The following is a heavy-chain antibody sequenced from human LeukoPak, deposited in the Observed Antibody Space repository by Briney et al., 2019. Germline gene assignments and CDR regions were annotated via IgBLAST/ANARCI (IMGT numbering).Heavy chain of an antibody. J-gene: IGHJ4*02. Sequence: GGSLRLSCAASGFTFSSYSMNWVRQAPGKGLEWVSYISSSGSTIYYADSVKGRFTISRDNAKNSLYLQMNSPRAEDTAVYYCARDARQQLVERFDYWGQGTLVTVSS. CDR3: ARDARQQLVERFDY. CDR1: GFTFSSYS. V-gene: IGHV3-48*04. CDR2: ISSSGSTI. D-gene: IGHD6-13*01.